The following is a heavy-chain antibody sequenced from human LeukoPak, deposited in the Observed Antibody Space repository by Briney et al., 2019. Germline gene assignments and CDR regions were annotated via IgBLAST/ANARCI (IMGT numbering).Heavy chain of an antibody. CDR2: INPDGSTT. Sequence: GGSLRLSCAASGFTFSTYWMHWVRQAPGEGPVWVSRINPDGSTTTYADSVKGRFTISRDNSKNTLYLQMNSLRAEDTAVYYCAKGAGNWYFDLWGRGTLVTVSS. CDR3: AKGAGNWYFDL. J-gene: IGHJ2*01. CDR1: GFTFSTYW. V-gene: IGHV3-74*01.